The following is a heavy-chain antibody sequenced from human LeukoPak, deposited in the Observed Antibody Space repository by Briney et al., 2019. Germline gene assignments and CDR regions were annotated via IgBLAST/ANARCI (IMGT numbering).Heavy chain of an antibody. Sequence: PGGSLRLSCAASGFTFSSYWMGWVRQAPGKGLEWVANIKQDGSEKYYVDSVKGRFTISRDNAKNSLYLQMNSLRAEDTAVYYCARHQEVVLDDPAGYWGQGTLVTVSS. J-gene: IGHJ4*02. CDR3: ARHQEVVLDDPAGY. CDR1: GFTFSSYW. CDR2: IKQDGSEK. V-gene: IGHV3-7*01. D-gene: IGHD2-15*01.